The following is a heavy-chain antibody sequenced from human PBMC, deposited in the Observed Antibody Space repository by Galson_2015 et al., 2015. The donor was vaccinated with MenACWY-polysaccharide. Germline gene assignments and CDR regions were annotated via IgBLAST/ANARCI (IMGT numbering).Heavy chain of an antibody. Sequence: SLRLSCAASGFPFSSYAIHWVRQAPGKGLEWVAVISYDGSDKNYADSVKGRFTISRDNPKNTLYLQMNSLRAEDTAVYYCAKPFYSGNSYGAFNILCQGTMVTVSS. CDR3: AKPFYSGNSYGAFNI. CDR1: GFPFSSYA. J-gene: IGHJ3*02. D-gene: IGHD4-23*01. CDR2: ISYDGSDK. V-gene: IGHV3-30*18.